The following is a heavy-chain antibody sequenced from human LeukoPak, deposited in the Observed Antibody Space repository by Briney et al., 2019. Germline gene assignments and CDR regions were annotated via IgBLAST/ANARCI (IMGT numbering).Heavy chain of an antibody. CDR3: ARNSSTVVVVAATPRKQGFDY. CDR1: GGSIRSGSFY. V-gene: IGHV4-39*01. Sequence: KPSETLSLTCTVSGGSIRSGSFYWGWIRQPPGKGLEWIGNIHDSGSESANYKPSLKSRVTISVDTSKNQFSLELRSVTAADTAVYYCARNSSTVVVVAATPRKQGFDYWGQGTLVTVSS. J-gene: IGHJ4*02. D-gene: IGHD2-15*01. CDR2: IHDSGSESA.